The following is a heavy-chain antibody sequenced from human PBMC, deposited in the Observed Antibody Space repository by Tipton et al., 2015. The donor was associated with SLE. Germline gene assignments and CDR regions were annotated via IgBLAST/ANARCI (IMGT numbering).Heavy chain of an antibody. CDR3: ARGRSLEYGMDV. CDR1: GGSIRSNY. V-gene: IGHV4-4*07. J-gene: IGHJ6*02. D-gene: IGHD2/OR15-2a*01. CDR2: IYTSGST. Sequence: TLSLTCTVSGGSIRSNYWTWVRQSAGKGLEFIGRIYTSGSTNYNPSLESRVTISVDTSKNQFYLRLTSVTAADTAVYYCARGRSLEYGMDVWGQGATVTVSS.